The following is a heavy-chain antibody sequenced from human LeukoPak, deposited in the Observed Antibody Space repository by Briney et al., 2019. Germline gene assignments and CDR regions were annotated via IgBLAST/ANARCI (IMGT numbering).Heavy chain of an antibody. V-gene: IGHV4-30-2*01. CDR3: ARAIYYDSSAIDP. Sequence: SETLSLTCAVSGGSISSGGYSWSWIRQPPGKGLEWIGYIYHSGSTYYNPSLKSRVTISVDRSKNQFSLKLSSVTAADTAVHYCARAIYYDSSAIDPWGQGTLVTVSS. J-gene: IGHJ5*02. CDR1: GGSISSGGYS. CDR2: IYHSGST. D-gene: IGHD3-22*01.